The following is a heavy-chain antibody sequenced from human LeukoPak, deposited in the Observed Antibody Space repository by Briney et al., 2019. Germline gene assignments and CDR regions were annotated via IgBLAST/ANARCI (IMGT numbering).Heavy chain of an antibody. CDR3: AKDLDSTGYYSYNY. Sequence: AAVYLTLSCAASGFTCSSYAMKWVRQAPGKGLEWVSLISTSGNTHYADSVEGRFTISRDNSKNTLYLQMDSLRAEDTAVYHCAKDLDSTGYYSYNYWGRGTLVTVSS. CDR1: GFTCSSYA. D-gene: IGHD3-22*01. V-gene: IGHV3-23*01. CDR2: ISTSGNT. J-gene: IGHJ4*02.